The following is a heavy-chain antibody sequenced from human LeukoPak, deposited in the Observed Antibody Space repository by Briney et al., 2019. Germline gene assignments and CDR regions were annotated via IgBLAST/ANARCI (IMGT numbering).Heavy chain of an antibody. D-gene: IGHD5-18*01. CDR3: ARGSRGRLPYYFDY. V-gene: IGHV4-61*01. Sequence: SEALSLTCSVPGGPISSSSYYWSWMRQPPGKGLEWTGYIYYSGSTNYNPSLKSRVTISVDTSKNQFSLKLSSVTAADTAVYYCARGSRGRLPYYFDYWGQGTLVTVSS. CDR1: GGPISSSSYY. CDR2: IYYSGST. J-gene: IGHJ4*02.